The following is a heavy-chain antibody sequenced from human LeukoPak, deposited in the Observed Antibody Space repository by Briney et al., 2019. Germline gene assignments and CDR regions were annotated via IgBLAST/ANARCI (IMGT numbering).Heavy chain of an antibody. CDR1: GFTLNSAW. CDR3: TTDRGIGRLPIFAY. Sequence: PGGSLRLSCAASGFTLNSAWMSWVRQAPGKGLEWLGRIKSESDGGAADYAAPVKGRLTISRDDSKNTLFLLMNSLKTEDTGVYYCTTDRGIGRLPIFAYWGQGTLVTVSS. J-gene: IGHJ4*02. D-gene: IGHD3-3*01. V-gene: IGHV3-15*01. CDR2: IKSESDGGAA.